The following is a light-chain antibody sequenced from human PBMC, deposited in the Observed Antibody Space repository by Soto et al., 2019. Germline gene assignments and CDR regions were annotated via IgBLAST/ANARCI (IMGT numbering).Light chain of an antibody. Sequence: EIVMTQSPATLSVSPGERATLSCRASQSVNDNFACYQQKPGQAPRLLIYGASTRATGIPARFSGSGSGTEFTLPISSLQSEDFSVYYCQQYNNWPLTFGQGTRLEIK. V-gene: IGKV3-15*01. CDR1: QSVNDN. CDR3: QQYNNWPLT. J-gene: IGKJ5*01. CDR2: GAS.